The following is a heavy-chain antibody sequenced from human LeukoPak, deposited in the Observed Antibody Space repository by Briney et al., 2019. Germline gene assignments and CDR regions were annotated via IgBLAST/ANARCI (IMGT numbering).Heavy chain of an antibody. CDR3: ARANPPGISFFDY. D-gene: IGHD3-16*02. CDR2: ISGSSGSI. Sequence: GGSLRLSCAGSGFTFSTYSMNWVRQAPGKGLEWVSSISGSSGSICYADSVKDRFTISRDNAENSLYLQMNSLRAEDTAVYYCARANPPGISFFDYWGQGALVTVSS. CDR1: GFTFSTYS. J-gene: IGHJ4*02. V-gene: IGHV3-21*06.